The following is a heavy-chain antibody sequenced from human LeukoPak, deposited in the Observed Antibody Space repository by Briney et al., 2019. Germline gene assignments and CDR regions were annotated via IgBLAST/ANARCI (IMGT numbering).Heavy chain of an antibody. CDR1: GYTFTGYY. CDR3: ARDPRYCSGGSCYGYNWFDP. Sequence: GASVKVSCKASGYTFTGYYMHWVRQAPGQGLEWMGWINPNSGGTNYAQKFQGRVTMTRDTSISTAYMELSRLRSDDTAVYYCARDPRYCSGGSCYGYNWFDPWGQGTLVTVPS. CDR2: INPNSGGT. J-gene: IGHJ5*02. D-gene: IGHD2-15*01. V-gene: IGHV1-2*02.